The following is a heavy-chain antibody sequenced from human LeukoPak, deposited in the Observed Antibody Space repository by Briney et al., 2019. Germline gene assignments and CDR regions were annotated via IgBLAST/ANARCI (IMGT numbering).Heavy chain of an antibody. D-gene: IGHD3-9*01. CDR2: ISSSGSTI. CDR3: ARAYYDILTGYPNWFDP. Sequence: GGSLRLSCAASGFTFSSYEMNWVRQAPGKGLEWVSYISSSGSTIYYADSVKGRFTISRDNAKNSLYLQTNSLRAEDTAVYYCARAYYDILTGYPNWFDPWGQGTLVTVSS. CDR1: GFTFSSYE. V-gene: IGHV3-48*03. J-gene: IGHJ5*02.